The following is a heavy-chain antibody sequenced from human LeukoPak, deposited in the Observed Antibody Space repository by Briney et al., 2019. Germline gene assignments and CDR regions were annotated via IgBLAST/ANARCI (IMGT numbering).Heavy chain of an antibody. D-gene: IGHD3-16*01. CDR3: ARGGSEFDP. Sequence: GGSLRLSCAASGFTFSRYWMSWVRQAPGKGLEWVASINQDESAKVYVDSVKGRFTISRDNAKNSLYLQMNSLRAEDTAVYYCARGGSEFDPWGQGTLVTVSS. J-gene: IGHJ5*02. V-gene: IGHV3-7*01. CDR2: INQDESAK. CDR1: GFTFSRYW.